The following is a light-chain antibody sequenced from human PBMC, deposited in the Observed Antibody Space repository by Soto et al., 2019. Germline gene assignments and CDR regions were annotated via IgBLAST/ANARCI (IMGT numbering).Light chain of an antibody. CDR2: GAS. V-gene: IGKV3-15*01. CDR3: QQYNNWPHIT. Sequence: EIVMTQSPATLSVSPGERATLSCRASQSVSSNLAWYQQKPGQAPRLLIYGASTRDTGIPARFSGSGSGTEFTLTISSLQSEDFAVYYCQQYNNWPHITFGQGTRLEIK. CDR1: QSVSSN. J-gene: IGKJ5*01.